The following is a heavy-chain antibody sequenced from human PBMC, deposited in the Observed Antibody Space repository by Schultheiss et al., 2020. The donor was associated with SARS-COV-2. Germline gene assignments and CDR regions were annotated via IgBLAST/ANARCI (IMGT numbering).Heavy chain of an antibody. J-gene: IGHJ5*02. CDR1: GYTFTGYY. V-gene: IGHV1-2*02. Sequence: ASVKVSCKASGYTFTGYYMHWVRQAPGQGLEWMGWINPNSGGTNYAQKFQGRVTMTRDTSISTAYMELSSLRSEDTAVYYCASGSSGARFTPINWFDPWGQGTLVTVSS. CDR3: ASGSSGARFTPINWFDP. D-gene: IGHD3-22*01. CDR2: INPNSGGT.